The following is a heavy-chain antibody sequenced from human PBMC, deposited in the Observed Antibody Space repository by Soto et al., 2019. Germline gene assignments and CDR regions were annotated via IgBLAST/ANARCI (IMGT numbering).Heavy chain of an antibody. J-gene: IGHJ4*02. Sequence: PSETLSLTCTVSGGSFRSDAYYWIWIRHPPGKGLEWIGCVYYSGRTYYNPSLESRITISMDTFKDQFSLKLSSVNAADTAVYYCARDRANSPDYFDYWGQGALVTVSS. V-gene: IGHV4-30-4*01. D-gene: IGHD1-1*01. CDR1: GGSFRSDAYY. CDR3: ARDRANSPDYFDY. CDR2: VYYSGRT.